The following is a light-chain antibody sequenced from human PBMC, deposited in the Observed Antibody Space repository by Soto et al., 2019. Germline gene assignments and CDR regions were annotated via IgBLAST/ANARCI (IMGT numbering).Light chain of an antibody. J-gene: IGKJ4*01. CDR3: MQGRQTPLT. CDR1: QSLLDSNGYNY. Sequence: DIVMTQSPLSLPVTPGEPASISCRSSQSLLDSNGYNYLDWYLQKPGQSPQLLIYLGSNRASGVPDRFSGSGSGTEFTLKISRVEAEDVGIYYCMQGRQTPLTFGGGTKVEIK. CDR2: LGS. V-gene: IGKV2-28*01.